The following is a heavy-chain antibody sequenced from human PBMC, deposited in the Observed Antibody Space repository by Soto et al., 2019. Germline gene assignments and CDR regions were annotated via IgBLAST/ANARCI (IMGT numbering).Heavy chain of an antibody. V-gene: IGHV4-59*01. J-gene: IGHJ4*02. CDR3: ALVRGYSYGYGSFDY. CDR1: GGSISSYY. D-gene: IGHD5-18*01. CDR2: IYYRGST. Sequence: SETLSLTCTVSGGSISSYYWSWIRQPPGKGLEWIGYIYYRGSTNYNPSLKSRVTISVDTSKNQFSLKLSSVTAADTAVYYCALVRGYSYGYGSFDYWGQGTLVTVSS.